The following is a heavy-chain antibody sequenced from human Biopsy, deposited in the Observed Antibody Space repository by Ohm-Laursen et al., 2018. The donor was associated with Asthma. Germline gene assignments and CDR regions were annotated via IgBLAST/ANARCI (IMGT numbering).Heavy chain of an antibody. J-gene: IGHJ4*02. CDR1: GGSISVSNW. D-gene: IGHD3-22*01. CDR2: IYHLGNA. V-gene: IGHV4-4*02. Sequence: SDTLSLTCDVSGGSISVSNWWSWVRQPPGRGLEWIGQIYHLGNANYNPSLKSRVTMSVDKSKSQFSLKLTSVTAADTAVYFCARRWRSYDSSNYYLDQWGQGTLVTVSS. CDR3: ARRWRSYDSSNYYLDQ.